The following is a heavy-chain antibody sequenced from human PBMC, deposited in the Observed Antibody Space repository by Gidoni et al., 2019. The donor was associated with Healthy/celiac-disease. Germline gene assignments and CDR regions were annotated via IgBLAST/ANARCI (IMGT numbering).Heavy chain of an antibody. J-gene: IGHJ5*02. Sequence: QVQLQQWGAGLLKPSETLSLTCAVYGGSFSGYYWSWIRQPPGKGLEWIGEINHSGSTNYNPFLKSRVTISVDTSKNQFSLKLSSVTAADTAVYYCARGSSYYGSGQGRWFDPWGQGTLVTVSS. CDR3: ARGSSYYGSGQGRWFDP. CDR2: INHSGST. CDR1: GGSFSGYY. V-gene: IGHV4-34*01. D-gene: IGHD3-10*01.